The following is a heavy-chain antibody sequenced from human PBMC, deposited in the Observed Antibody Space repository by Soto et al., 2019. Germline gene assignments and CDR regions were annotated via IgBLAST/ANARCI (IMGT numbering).Heavy chain of an antibody. CDR1: GYTFTGYY. V-gene: IGHV1-2*04. Sequence: ASVKVSCKASGYTFTGYYMHWVRQAPGQGLEWMGWINPKSGDTNYAQKFQGWVTMIRDTSISTAYMELSRLRSDDTAVYYCARAQDYYGSGPYAMDVWGQGTTVTVSS. CDR2: INPKSGDT. CDR3: ARAQDYYGSGPYAMDV. J-gene: IGHJ6*02. D-gene: IGHD3-10*01.